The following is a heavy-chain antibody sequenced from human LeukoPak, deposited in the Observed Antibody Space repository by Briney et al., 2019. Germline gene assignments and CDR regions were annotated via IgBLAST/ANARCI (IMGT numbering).Heavy chain of an antibody. J-gene: IGHJ4*02. D-gene: IGHD3-3*01. Sequence: GGSLRLSCAASGLTFSSYAMTWVRQAPGKGLECISAICESAGTTYYADSVKGRFTISRDNSKNTLSLQMSSLRAEDTAVYYCAKGALEWTYYFDFWGQGTLVTVSS. CDR3: AKGALEWTYYFDF. V-gene: IGHV3-23*01. CDR1: GLTFSSYA. CDR2: ICESAGTT.